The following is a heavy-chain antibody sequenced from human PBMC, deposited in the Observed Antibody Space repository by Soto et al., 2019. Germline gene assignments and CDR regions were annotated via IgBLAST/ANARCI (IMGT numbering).Heavy chain of an antibody. D-gene: IGHD3-10*01. CDR1: GAALSSGGYS. J-gene: IGHJ6*02. V-gene: IGHV4-30-2*01. Sequence: TRSLTCAVSGAALSSGGYSSRWIRRAPGKGLEGTGYIYHSGSTHYNPSLKSRVTISVDRSKNQFSLKLSSVTAADTAVYYCAGQPTAGSYYDLGSYYYYYAMDVWGQGTTVTVSS. CDR2: IYHSGST. CDR3: AGQPTAGSYYDLGSYYYYYAMDV.